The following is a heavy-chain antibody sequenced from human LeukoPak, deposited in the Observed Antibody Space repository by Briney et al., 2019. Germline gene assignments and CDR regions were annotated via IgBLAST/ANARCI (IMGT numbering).Heavy chain of an antibody. V-gene: IGHV4-30-4*08. CDR1: GGSISSGVYY. D-gene: IGHD2-21*01. J-gene: IGHJ3*02. CDR2: IYYSGST. Sequence: SEPLSLTCTGSGGSISSGVYYWSWIRQPPGKGLEWIGYIYYSGSTYYNPSLKSRVTISVDTSKNQFSLKLSSVTAADTAVYYCARADYCGGDCVDAFDIWGQGTMVTVAS. CDR3: ARADYCGGDCVDAFDI.